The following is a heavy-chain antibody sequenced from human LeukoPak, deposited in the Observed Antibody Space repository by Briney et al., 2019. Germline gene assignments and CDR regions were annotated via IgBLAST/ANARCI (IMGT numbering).Heavy chain of an antibody. V-gene: IGHV2-70*04. CDR1: GFSLSTSGMR. Sequence: SGPTLVNPTQTLTLTCTFSGFSLSTSGMRVSWIRQPPGKALEWLARIDWDDDKFYSTSLKTRLTISKDTSKNQVVLTMTNMDPVDTATYYCARDYYDSSGYYFDYWGQGTLVTVCS. D-gene: IGHD3-22*01. J-gene: IGHJ4*02. CDR3: ARDYYDSSGYYFDY. CDR2: IDWDDDK.